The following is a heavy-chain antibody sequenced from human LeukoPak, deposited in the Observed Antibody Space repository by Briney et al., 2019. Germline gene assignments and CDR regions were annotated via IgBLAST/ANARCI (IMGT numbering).Heavy chain of an antibody. CDR1: GFTFSDYY. CDR3: ARDRGDCGGDCHHFDY. D-gene: IGHD2-21*02. CDR2: IGSSGSTI. J-gene: IGHJ4*02. V-gene: IGHV3-11*04. Sequence: GGSLRLSCAASGFTFSDYYMSWIRQAPGKGLEWVSYIGSSGSTIYYADSVKGRFTISRDNAKNSLYLQMNSLRAEDTAVYYCARDRGDCGGDCHHFDYWGQGTLVTVSS.